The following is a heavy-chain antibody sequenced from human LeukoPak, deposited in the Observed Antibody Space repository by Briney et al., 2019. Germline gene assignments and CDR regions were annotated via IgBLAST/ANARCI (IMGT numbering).Heavy chain of an antibody. CDR2: IYYSGST. D-gene: IGHD2-2*02. J-gene: IGHJ4*02. V-gene: IGHV4-39*07. CDR1: GGSISSSSYY. CDR3: ARDDYQLLYSTL. Sequence: KASETLSLTCTVSGGSISSSSYYWGWIRQPPGKGLEWIGSIYYSGSTYYNPSLKSRVTISLDRSKNQFSLKLSSVTAADTAVYYCARDDYQLLYSTLWGQGTLVTVSS.